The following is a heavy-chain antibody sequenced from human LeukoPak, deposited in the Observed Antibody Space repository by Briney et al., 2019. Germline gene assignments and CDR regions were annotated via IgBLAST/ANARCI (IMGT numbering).Heavy chain of an antibody. J-gene: IGHJ4*02. Sequence: SETLSLTCTVSGGSIRSSSYYWGWIRQPPGKGLEWIGSIYYSGSTYYNPSLKSRVTVSVDTSKKEFFLKLSSVTAADTAVYYCALIPSSSWSRRFDYWGQGTLVTVSS. CDR3: ALIPSSSWSRRFDY. CDR1: GGSIRSSSYY. CDR2: IYYSGST. D-gene: IGHD6-13*01. V-gene: IGHV4-39*01.